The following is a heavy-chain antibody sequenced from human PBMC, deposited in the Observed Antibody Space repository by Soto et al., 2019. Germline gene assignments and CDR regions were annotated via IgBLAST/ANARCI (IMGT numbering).Heavy chain of an antibody. D-gene: IGHD3-9*01. CDR2: FDPEDGET. CDR1: GYTLTELS. V-gene: IGHV1-24*01. Sequence: GASVKVSCKVSGYTLTELSMHWVRQAPGKGLEWMGGFDPEDGETIYAQKFQGRVTMTEDTSTDTAYMELSSLRSEDTAVYYCATDTNPLRYFDWLYFRYWGQGTLVTVSS. J-gene: IGHJ4*02. CDR3: ATDTNPLRYFDWLYFRY.